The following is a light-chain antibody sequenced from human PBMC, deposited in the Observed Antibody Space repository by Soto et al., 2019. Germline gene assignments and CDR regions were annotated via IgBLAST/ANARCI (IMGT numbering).Light chain of an antibody. V-gene: IGKV3-20*01. CDR2: AAS. CDR1: QSLSSTY. Sequence: EILLTQSPGTLSLSPGERATLSCRASQSLSSTYIAWYQQRPGQAPRLLIYAASSRATGIPDRFSGSGSGTDFTLTISRPEPVDFALYYCHHYSSSTETFGQGTKVEIK. CDR3: HHYSSSTET. J-gene: IGKJ1*01.